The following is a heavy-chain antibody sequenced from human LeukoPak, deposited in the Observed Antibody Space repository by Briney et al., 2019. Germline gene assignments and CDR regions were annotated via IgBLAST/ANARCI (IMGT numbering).Heavy chain of an antibody. CDR1: GYTFTGYY. CDR3: ARSYGSGSEYTPFDY. V-gene: IGHV1-2*02. CDR2: INPNSGGT. J-gene: IGHJ4*02. Sequence: ASVKVSCKASGYTFTGYYIHWVRQAPGQGLEWMGWINPNSGGTNYAQKFQGRVTMTRDTSISTAYMELSRLRSDDTAVYYCARSYGSGSEYTPFDYWGQGTLVTVSS. D-gene: IGHD3-10*01.